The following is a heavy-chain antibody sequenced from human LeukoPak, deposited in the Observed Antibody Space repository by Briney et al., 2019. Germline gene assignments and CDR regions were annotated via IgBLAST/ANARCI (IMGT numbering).Heavy chain of an antibody. Sequence: PSETLSLTCTVSGGSISSYYWSWIRQPPGKGLEWIGYIYYSGSTNYNPSLKSRVTISIDTSKNQFSLKLTSVTAADTAVYYCARHAIYSGGYSYWFDPWGLGTLVTVSS. CDR2: IYYSGST. J-gene: IGHJ5*02. CDR1: GGSISSYY. D-gene: IGHD1-26*01. V-gene: IGHV4-59*08. CDR3: ARHAIYSGGYSYWFDP.